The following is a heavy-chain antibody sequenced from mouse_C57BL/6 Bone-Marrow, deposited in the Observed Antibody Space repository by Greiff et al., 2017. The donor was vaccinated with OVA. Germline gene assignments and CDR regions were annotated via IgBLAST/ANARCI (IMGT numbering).Heavy chain of an antibody. J-gene: IGHJ1*03. Sequence: EVKLMESGEGLVKPGGSLKLSCAASGFTFSSYAMSWVRQTPEKRLEWVAYISSGGDYIYYADTVKGRFTISRDNARNTLYLQMSSLKSEDTAMYYCTRDNGSSSYWYFDVWGTGTTVTVSS. D-gene: IGHD1-1*01. CDR1: GFTFSSYA. CDR2: ISSGGDYI. CDR3: TRDNGSSSYWYFDV. V-gene: IGHV5-9-1*02.